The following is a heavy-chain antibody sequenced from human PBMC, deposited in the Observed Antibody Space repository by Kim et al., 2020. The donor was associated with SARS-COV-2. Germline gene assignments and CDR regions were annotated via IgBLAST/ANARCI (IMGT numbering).Heavy chain of an antibody. CDR1: GFTFDDYT. J-gene: IGHJ6*02. CDR3: AKDIGRGLLSSSRSINYYGMDV. Sequence: GGSLRLSCAASGFTFDDYTMHWVRQAPGKGLEWVSLISWDGGSTYYADSVKGRFTISRDNSKNSLYLQMNSLRTEDTALYYCAKDIGRGLLSSSRSINYYGMDVWGQGTTVTVSS. D-gene: IGHD6-13*01. V-gene: IGHV3-43*01. CDR2: ISWDGGST.